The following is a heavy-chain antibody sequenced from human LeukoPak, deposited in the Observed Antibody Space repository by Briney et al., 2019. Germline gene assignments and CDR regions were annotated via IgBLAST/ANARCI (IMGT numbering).Heavy chain of an antibody. CDR3: ARDSQDSSNDY. CDR2: ISSSGSTI. CDR1: GFTFSSYE. J-gene: IGHJ4*02. V-gene: IGHV3-48*03. Sequence: GGSLRLSCAASGFTFSSYEMNWVRQAPGKGLEWVSYISSSGSTIYYADSVKGRFTISRDNAKNSLYLQMNSLRAEDTAVYYCARDSQDSSNDYWGQGTVVTVSS. D-gene: IGHD6-13*01.